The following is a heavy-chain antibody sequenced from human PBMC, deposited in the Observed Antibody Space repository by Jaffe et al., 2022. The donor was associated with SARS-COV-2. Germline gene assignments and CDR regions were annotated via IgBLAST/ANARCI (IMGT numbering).Heavy chain of an antibody. J-gene: IGHJ6*02. D-gene: IGHD6-13*01. CDR1: GFTFSSYA. V-gene: IGHV3-23*01. CDR3: AKKIAAAGDYYYYGMDV. CDR2: ISGSGGST. Sequence: EVQLLESGGGLVQPGGSLRLSCAASGFTFSSYAMSWVRQAPGKGLEWVSAISGSGGSTYYADSVKGRFTISRDNSKNTLYLQMNSLRAEDTAVYYCAKKIAAAGDYYYYGMDVWGQGTTVTVSS.